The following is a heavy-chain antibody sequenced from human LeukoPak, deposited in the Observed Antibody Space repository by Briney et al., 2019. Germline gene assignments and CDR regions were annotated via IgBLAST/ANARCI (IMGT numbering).Heavy chain of an antibody. J-gene: IGHJ4*02. D-gene: IGHD6-19*01. V-gene: IGHV3-23*01. CDR2: ISGSGGST. CDR3: AKVFSAYSSGWCEYYDY. Sequence: PGGSLRLSCAASGFTFSSYAMSWVRQAPGKGLEWVSAISGSGGSTYYADSVKGRFTISRDNSKNTLYLQMNSLRAEDTAVYYCAKVFSAYSSGWCEYYDYWGQGTLVTVSS. CDR1: GFTFSSYA.